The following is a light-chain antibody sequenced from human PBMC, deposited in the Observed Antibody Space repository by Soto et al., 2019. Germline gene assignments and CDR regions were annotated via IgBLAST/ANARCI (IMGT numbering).Light chain of an antibody. V-gene: IGLV2-8*01. Sequence: QAVLTQPPSASGSPGQSVTISCTGTSSDVGGYNYVSWYQQYPGKAPKLIIYEVNKRPSGVPDRFSGSKSGNTASLTVSGLQAEDEADYYCLTYAGSVNFVFGGGTKLTGL. J-gene: IGLJ2*01. CDR2: EVN. CDR1: SSDVGGYNY. CDR3: LTYAGSVNFV.